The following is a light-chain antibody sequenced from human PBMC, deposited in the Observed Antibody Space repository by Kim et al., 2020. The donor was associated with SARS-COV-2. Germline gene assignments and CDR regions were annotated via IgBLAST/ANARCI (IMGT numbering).Light chain of an antibody. CDR2: GKN. J-gene: IGLJ2*01. V-gene: IGLV3-19*01. CDR3: NSRASTTDDLV. Sequence: SSELTQDPAVSVALGQTVRITCQGDSLRNYYASWYQQKPGQAPVVVIYGKNNRPSGIPDRFSGSNSGNTASLTITGAQAEDEADYYCNSRASTTDDLVFG. CDR1: SLRNYY.